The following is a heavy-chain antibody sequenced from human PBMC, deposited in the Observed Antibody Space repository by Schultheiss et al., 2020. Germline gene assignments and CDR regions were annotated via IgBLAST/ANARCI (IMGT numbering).Heavy chain of an antibody. CDR1: GGTFSSYA. CDR3: ARTPVVRRVLDV. CDR2: IIPFFGTA. Sequence: FVKVSCKASGGTFSSYAISWVRQAPGQGLEWMGGIIPFFGTANYAQKFQGRVTITADESTSTAYMELSSLRSEDTAVYYCARTPVVRRVLDVWGQGTTVTGSS. J-gene: IGHJ6*02. D-gene: IGHD3-10*01. V-gene: IGHV1-69*01.